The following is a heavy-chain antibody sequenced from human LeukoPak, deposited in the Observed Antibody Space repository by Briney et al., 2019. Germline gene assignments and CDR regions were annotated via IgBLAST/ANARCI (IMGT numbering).Heavy chain of an antibody. V-gene: IGHV3-64*01. CDR2: ISSNGGST. CDR3: ARGLHSGIAAENFEY. CDR1: GFTFSSYA. Sequence: GGSLRLSCAGSGFTFSSYAIHWLRQAPGKGLEYVSSISSNGGSTHYANSVKGRFTISRDNSKNTLYLQMGSLRTEDMAVYYCARGLHSGIAAENFEYSGHGTLVTVSS. D-gene: IGHD6-25*01. J-gene: IGHJ4*01.